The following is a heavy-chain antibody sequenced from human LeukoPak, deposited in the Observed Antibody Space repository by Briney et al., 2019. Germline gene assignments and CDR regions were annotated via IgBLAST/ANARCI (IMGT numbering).Heavy chain of an antibody. J-gene: IGHJ4*02. CDR3: ARAPPRGYSGYGGYFDD. CDR1: GGSISSSNW. Sequence: PSETLSLTCAVSGGSISSSNWWSWVRQTPGKGLEWIGEIHHSGSINYNPFLKSRFTISLDKSKNQFSLSLYSVTAADTAVYYCARAPPRGYSGYGGYFDDWGQGTLVTVSS. D-gene: IGHD5-12*01. CDR2: IHHSGSI. V-gene: IGHV4-4*02.